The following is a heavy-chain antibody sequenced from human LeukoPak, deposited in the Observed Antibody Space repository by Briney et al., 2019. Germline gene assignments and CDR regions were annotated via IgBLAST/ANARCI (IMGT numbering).Heavy chain of an antibody. D-gene: IGHD4-23*01. CDR1: GGSISSYY. V-gene: IGHV4-59*08. CDR3: ARAPVDYGGNPDAFDI. Sequence: SETLSLTCTVSGGSISSYYWSWIRQPPGKGLEWIGYIYYSGSTNYNPSLKSRVTISVDTSKNQFSLKLSSVTAADTAVYYCARAPVDYGGNPDAFDIWGQGTMVTVSS. CDR2: IYYSGST. J-gene: IGHJ3*02.